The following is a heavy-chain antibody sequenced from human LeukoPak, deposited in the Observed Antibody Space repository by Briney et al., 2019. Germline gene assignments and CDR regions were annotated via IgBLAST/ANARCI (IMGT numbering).Heavy chain of an antibody. CDR2: ISYDGSNK. V-gene: IGHV3-30-3*01. CDR1: GFTFSSYA. Sequence: GGSLRLSCAASGFTFSSYAMHWVRQAPGKGLEWVAVISYDGSNKYYADSVKGRFTISRDNSKNTLYLQMNSLRAEDTAVYYCARGGFTWIQHPYAMDVWGQGTTVTVSS. D-gene: IGHD5-18*01. CDR3: ARGGFTWIQHPYAMDV. J-gene: IGHJ6*02.